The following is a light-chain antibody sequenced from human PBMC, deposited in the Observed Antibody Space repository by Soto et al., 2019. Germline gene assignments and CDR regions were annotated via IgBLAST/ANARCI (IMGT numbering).Light chain of an antibody. CDR3: QQYNGT. V-gene: IGKV1-5*03. CDR1: QSISSW. J-gene: IGKJ5*01. Sequence: DIQMTQSPSTLSASVGGRVTITCRASQSISSWLAWYQQKPGKAPKLLINKASSLESGVPSRFSGSGSGTEFTLTISSLQPDDFATYYCQQYNGTFGQGTRLEIK. CDR2: KAS.